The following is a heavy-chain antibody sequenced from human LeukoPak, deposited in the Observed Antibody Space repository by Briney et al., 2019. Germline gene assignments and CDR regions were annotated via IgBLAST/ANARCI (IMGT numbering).Heavy chain of an antibody. V-gene: IGHV4-39*01. J-gene: IGHJ4*02. CDR2: IYYSGST. D-gene: IGHD6-13*01. CDR3: ARQIRGYSKSSWYGGGDY. Sequence: PSETLSLTCTVSGGSISSSSYYWGWIRQPPGKGLEWIGSIYYSGSTYYNPSLKSRVTISVGTSKNQFSLKLSSVTAADTAVYYCARQIRGYSKSSWYGGGDYWGQGTLVTVSS. CDR1: GGSISSSSYY.